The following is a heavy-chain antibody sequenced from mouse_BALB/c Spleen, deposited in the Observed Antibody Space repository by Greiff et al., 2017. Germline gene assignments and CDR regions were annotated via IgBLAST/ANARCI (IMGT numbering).Heavy chain of an antibody. Sequence: QVQLQQSGAELVRPGTSVKMSCKAAGYTFTNYWIGWVKQRPGHGLEWNGDIYPGGGYTNYNEKFKGKATLTADTSSSTAYMQLSSLTSEDSAIYYGARCEGYDEGAWLAYWGQGTLVTVSA. CDR1: GYTFTNYW. CDR2: IYPGGGYT. J-gene: IGHJ3*01. D-gene: IGHD2-2*01. V-gene: IGHV1-63*02. CDR3: ARCEGYDEGAWLAY.